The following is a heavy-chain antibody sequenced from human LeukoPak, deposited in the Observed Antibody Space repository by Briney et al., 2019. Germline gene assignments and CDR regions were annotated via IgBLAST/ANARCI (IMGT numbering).Heavy chain of an antibody. Sequence: GGSLRLSCAASGFRFNTYWMSWVRQAPGKGLEWVANIKQDGNEKYYADSVKGRFTISRDNGKNSLDLQMNSLRAEDTAVYYCAKDLHYGSADYWGQGTLVTVSS. V-gene: IGHV3-7*01. D-gene: IGHD3-10*01. CDR3: AKDLHYGSADY. J-gene: IGHJ4*02. CDR2: IKQDGNEK. CDR1: GFRFNTYW.